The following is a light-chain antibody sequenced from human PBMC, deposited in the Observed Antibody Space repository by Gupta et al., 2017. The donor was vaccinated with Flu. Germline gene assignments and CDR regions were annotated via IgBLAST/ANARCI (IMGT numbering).Light chain of an antibody. J-gene: IGLJ2*01. V-gene: IGLV3-9*02. CDR1: KIEYKS. CDR2: RDH. CDR3: HVWDDNNEV. Sequence: SYDLTQPLSVSVALGQTANITCGGSKIEYKSVHWYLQRPGLAPMMVIYRDHNRPSGVPERFSGSNSGNTATLTISRVEAGDEAAYYCHVWDDNNEVFGGGTKLTVL.